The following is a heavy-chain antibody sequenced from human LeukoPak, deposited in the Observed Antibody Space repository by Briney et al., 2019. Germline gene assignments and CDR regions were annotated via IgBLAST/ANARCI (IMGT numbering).Heavy chain of an antibody. CDR2: ISSSGSTI. CDR1: GFTFSSYE. D-gene: IGHD5-12*01. V-gene: IGHV3-48*03. J-gene: IGHJ4*02. Sequence: GALRLSCAASGFTFSSYEMNWVRQAPGKGLEWVSYISSSGSTIYYADSVKGRFTISRDNAKNSLYLQMNSLRAEDTAVYYCAKDREGLSSGYDLEYFDYWGQGTLVTVSS. CDR3: AKDREGLSSGYDLEYFDY.